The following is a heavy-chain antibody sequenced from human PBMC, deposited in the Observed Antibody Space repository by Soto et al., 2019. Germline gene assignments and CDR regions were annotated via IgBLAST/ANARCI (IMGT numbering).Heavy chain of an antibody. D-gene: IGHD3-10*01. CDR2: VSTSIVST. CDR3: ARDSGAALYGEDALDI. CDR1: GYSFSGYD. V-gene: IGHV1-18*04. J-gene: IGHJ3*02. Sequence: QGKLEQSGPEVKKPGASVRVSCKASGYSFSGYDITWVRQAPGQGLEWLGWVSTSIVSTMSAENLQGRLSMTTDTSTATVYMELRGLRSDDTAVYYCARDSGAALYGEDALDIWGQGTMVTVSS.